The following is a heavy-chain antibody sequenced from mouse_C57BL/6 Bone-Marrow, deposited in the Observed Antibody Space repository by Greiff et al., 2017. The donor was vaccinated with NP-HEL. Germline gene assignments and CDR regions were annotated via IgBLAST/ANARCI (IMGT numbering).Heavy chain of an antibody. CDR1: GYTFTSYW. D-gene: IGHD1-1*01. CDR2: IDPSDSYT. CDR3: AITTVVAHFDY. V-gene: IGHV1-69*01. Sequence: QVQLQQPGAELVMPGASVKLSCKASGYTFTSYWMHWVKQRPGQGLEWIGEIDPSDSYTNYNQKFKGKSTLTVDKSSSTAYMQLSSLTSEDSAVYYCAITTVVAHFDYWGQGTTLTVSS. J-gene: IGHJ2*01.